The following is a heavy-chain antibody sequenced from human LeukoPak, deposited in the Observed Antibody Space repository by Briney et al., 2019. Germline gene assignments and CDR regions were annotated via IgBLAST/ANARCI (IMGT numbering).Heavy chain of an antibody. CDR1: GFTFSSHW. D-gene: IGHD6-13*01. CDR2: INSDGSSI. J-gene: IGHJ4*02. V-gene: IGHV3-74*01. Sequence: PGGSLRLSCAASGFTFSSHWMHWVRQAPGKGLVWVSRINSDGSSISYADSVKGRFTISRDNAKNTLYLQMNSLRAEDTAVYYCARYSSSWTIFDYWGQGTLVTVSS. CDR3: ARYSSSWTIFDY.